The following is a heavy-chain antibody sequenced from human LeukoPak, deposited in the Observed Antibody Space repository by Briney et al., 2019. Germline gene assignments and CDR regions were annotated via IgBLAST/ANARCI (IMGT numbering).Heavy chain of an antibody. CDR1: GFTFTSSA. CDR2: IVVGSGNT. J-gene: IGHJ6*03. D-gene: IGHD1-1*01. V-gene: IGHV1-58*02. Sequence: ASVKVSCKASGFTFTSSAMQWVRQARGQRLEWIGWIVVGSGNTNYAQKFQERVTITRDMSTSTAYMELSSLRSEDTAVYYCAAGIGRNDVFFGYYYYYMDVWGKGTTVTVSS. CDR3: AAGIGRNDVFFGYYYYYMDV.